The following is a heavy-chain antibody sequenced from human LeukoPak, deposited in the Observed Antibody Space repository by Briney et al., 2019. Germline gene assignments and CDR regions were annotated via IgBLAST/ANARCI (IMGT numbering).Heavy chain of an antibody. Sequence: SETLSLTCTVSGGSISSSSYYWGWIRQPPGKGLEWIGSIYYSGSTYYNPSLKSRVTISVDTSKNQFSLKLSSVTAADTAVYYCARAYYGGKVPFGYWGQGTLVTVSS. J-gene: IGHJ4*02. D-gene: IGHD4-23*01. V-gene: IGHV4-39*07. CDR1: GGSISSSSYY. CDR3: ARAYYGGKVPFGY. CDR2: IYYSGST.